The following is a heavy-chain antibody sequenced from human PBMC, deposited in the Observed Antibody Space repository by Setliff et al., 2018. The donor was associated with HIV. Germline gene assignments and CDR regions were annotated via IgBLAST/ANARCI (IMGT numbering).Heavy chain of an antibody. CDR1: GYSISRGYY. Sequence: TSETLSLTCAVSGYSISRGYYWGWIRQPPGKGLEWIGNIYHSGSTFYNPSLKSRVTTSVDTSKNQFSLKLRSVTAADTAVYYCARGYGHIVEVIASDAFDIWGQGIMVTVSS. V-gene: IGHV4-38-2*01. J-gene: IGHJ3*02. CDR3: ARGYGHIVEVIASDAFDI. D-gene: IGHD2-21*01. CDR2: IYHSGST.